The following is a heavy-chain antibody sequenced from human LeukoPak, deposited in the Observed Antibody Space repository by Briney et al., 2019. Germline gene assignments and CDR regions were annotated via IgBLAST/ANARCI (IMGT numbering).Heavy chain of an antibody. CDR2: IWYDGSNK. V-gene: IGHV3-33*01. CDR3: ARGGVGWLRSIPSYYYYGMDV. CDR1: EFTFSSYG. D-gene: IGHD5-12*01. Sequence: TGGSLRLSCAASEFTFSSYGMHWVRQAPGKGLEWVAVIWYDGSNKYYADSVKGRFTISRDNSKNTLYLQMNSLRAEDTAVYYCARGGVGWLRSIPSYYYYGMDVWGQGTTVTVSS. J-gene: IGHJ6*02.